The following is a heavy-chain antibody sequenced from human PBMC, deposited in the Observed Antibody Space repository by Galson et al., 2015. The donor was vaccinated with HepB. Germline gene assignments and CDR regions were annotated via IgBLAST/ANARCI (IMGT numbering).Heavy chain of an antibody. V-gene: IGHV4-4*07. J-gene: IGHJ6*02. CDR3: ARDYGYSGYENIYYYYGMDV. CDR1: GGSISSYY. D-gene: IGHD5-12*01. Sequence: SETLSLTCTVSGGSISSYYWSWIRQPAGKGLEWIGRIYTSGSTNYNPSLKSRDTMSVDTSKNQFSLKLSSVTAADTAVYYCARDYGYSGYENIYYYYGMDVWGQGTTVTVSS. CDR2: IYTSGST.